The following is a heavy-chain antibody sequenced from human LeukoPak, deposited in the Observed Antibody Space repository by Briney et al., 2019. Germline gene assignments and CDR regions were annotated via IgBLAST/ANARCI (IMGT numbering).Heavy chain of an antibody. CDR3: ARDGGSQSGTGFDY. V-gene: IGHV1-2*02. CDR1: GYTFTAYY. J-gene: IGHJ4*02. CDR2: INPNSGVT. Sequence: ASVKVSCKASGYTFTAYYMHWVRQAPGQGLDWLGWINPNSGVTNYAQKFQGRVTMTRDTSTSTVYMELSSLRSEDTAVYYCARDGGSQSGTGFDYWGQRTLVTVSS. D-gene: IGHD1-26*01.